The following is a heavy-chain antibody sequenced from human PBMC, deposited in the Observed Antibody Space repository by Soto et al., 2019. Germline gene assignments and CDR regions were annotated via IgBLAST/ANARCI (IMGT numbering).Heavy chain of an antibody. CDR2: IITFFGAA. CDR3: ARGGKERFRGSGMDV. D-gene: IGHD1-1*01. CDR1: GDKFSTYA. Sequence: QMKLVQSGAEVRKPGSSVRVACKASGDKFSTYAINWVRQVPGKGLEWLGGIITFFGAAMYAQKFQGRVTITADESATTAYMELSILRSEDTAVYYCARGGKERFRGSGMDVWGQGATVTVSS. J-gene: IGHJ6*02. V-gene: IGHV1-69*01.